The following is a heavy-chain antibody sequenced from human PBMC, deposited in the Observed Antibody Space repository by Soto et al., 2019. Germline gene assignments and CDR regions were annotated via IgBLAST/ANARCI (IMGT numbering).Heavy chain of an antibody. CDR2: IYYSGST. D-gene: IGHD5-18*01. Sequence: SETLSLTCTVSGGSISRSSYYWGWIRQPPGKRLEWIGNIYYSGSTQHNPSLESRVTISVDTSRNQFSLELNSVTAADTAVYYCATPGGFSYGRFDYWGQGALVTVSS. V-gene: IGHV4-39*01. J-gene: IGHJ4*02. CDR1: GGSISRSSYY. CDR3: ATPGGFSYGRFDY.